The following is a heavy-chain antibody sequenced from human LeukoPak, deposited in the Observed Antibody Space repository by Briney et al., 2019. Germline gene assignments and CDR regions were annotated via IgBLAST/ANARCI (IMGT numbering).Heavy chain of an antibody. CDR1: GGSISSYY. CDR3: ARDFPWGYCSSTSCPPAFDI. V-gene: IGHV4-4*07. Sequence: SETLSLTCTVSGGSISSYYWSWIRQPAGMGLEWIGRIYTSGSTNYNPSLKSRVTMSVDTSKNQFSLKLSSVTAADTAVYYCARDFPWGYCSSTSCPPAFDIWGQGTMVTVSS. J-gene: IGHJ3*02. D-gene: IGHD2-2*01. CDR2: IYTSGST.